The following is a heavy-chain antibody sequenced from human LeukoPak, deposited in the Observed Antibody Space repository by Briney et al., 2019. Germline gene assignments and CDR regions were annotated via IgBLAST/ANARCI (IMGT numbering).Heavy chain of an antibody. D-gene: IGHD1-26*01. CDR2: ISSSSSYT. Sequence: PGGSLRLSCAASGFTFSDYYMSWIRQAPGKGLEWVSYISSSSSYTNYADSVKGRFTISRGNAKNSLYLQMNSLRAGDTAVYYCAYSGSYGHLGYWGQGIPVTVSS. V-gene: IGHV3-11*06. CDR1: GFTFSDYY. J-gene: IGHJ4*02. CDR3: AYSGSYGHLGY.